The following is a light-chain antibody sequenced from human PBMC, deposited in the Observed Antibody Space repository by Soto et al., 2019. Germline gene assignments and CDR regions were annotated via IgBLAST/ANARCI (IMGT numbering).Light chain of an antibody. Sequence: DIQLTQSPSFLSASVGDRVTITCRASQGISSYLAWYQQKPGKATKLLIYAASTLQSGVPSRFSGSGSGTEFNLTISSMQPEDFATYYCKKLNSYPPTVTFGQGTKLEIK. J-gene: IGKJ2*01. CDR2: AAS. CDR3: KKLNSYPPTVT. V-gene: IGKV1-9*01. CDR1: QGISSY.